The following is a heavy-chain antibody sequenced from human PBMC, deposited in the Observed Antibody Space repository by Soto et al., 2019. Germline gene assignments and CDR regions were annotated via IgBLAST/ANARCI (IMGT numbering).Heavy chain of an antibody. CDR2: IIPIFGTA. Sequence: ASVKVSCKASGGTFGSYAISWVRQAPGQGLEWMGGIIPIFGTANYAQKFQGRVTITADESTSTAYMELSSLRSEDTAVYYCARDPDSSWPNYYGMDVWGQGTTVTV. J-gene: IGHJ6*02. D-gene: IGHD6-13*01. CDR3: ARDPDSSWPNYYGMDV. V-gene: IGHV1-69*13. CDR1: GGTFGSYA.